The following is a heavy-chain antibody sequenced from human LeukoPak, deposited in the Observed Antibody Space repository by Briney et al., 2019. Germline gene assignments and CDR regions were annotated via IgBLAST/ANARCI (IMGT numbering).Heavy chain of an antibody. V-gene: IGHV4-59*12. CDR1: GGSIRSYY. D-gene: IGHD2-2*02. CDR3: ARSRYCSSTSCYTGSLSGFDI. J-gene: IGHJ3*02. Sequence: SETLSLTCTVSGGSIRSYYWSWIRQPPGKGLEWIGYIYYSGSTNYNPSLKSRVTISVDTSKNQFSLKLSSVTAADTAVYYCARSRYCSSTSCYTGSLSGFDIWGQGTMVTVSS. CDR2: IYYSGST.